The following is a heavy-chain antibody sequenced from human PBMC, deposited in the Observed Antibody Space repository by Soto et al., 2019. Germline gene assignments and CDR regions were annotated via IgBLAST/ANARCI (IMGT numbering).Heavy chain of an antibody. D-gene: IGHD3-22*01. CDR3: AKKGPRYYYDSSGIDY. CDR1: GFTFSSYA. CDR2: ISGSGGST. J-gene: IGHJ4*02. Sequence: GGSLRLSCAASGFTFSSYAMSWVRQAPGKGLEWVSAISGSGGSTYYADSVKGRFTISRDNSKNTLYLQMNSLRAEDTAVYYCAKKGPRYYYDSSGIDYWGQGTLVTVSS. V-gene: IGHV3-23*01.